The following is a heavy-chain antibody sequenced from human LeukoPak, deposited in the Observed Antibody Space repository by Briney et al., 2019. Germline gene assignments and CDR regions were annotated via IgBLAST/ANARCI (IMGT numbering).Heavy chain of an antibody. V-gene: IGHV3-20*04. J-gene: IGHJ4*02. CDR2: FNWVGGST. D-gene: IGHD3-10*01. CDR3: ARDSRWFGSGWDY. CDR1: GLTFDDYG. Sequence: GGSLRLSCAASGLTFDDYGMSWVRQAPGRGVEWVFGFNWVGGSTGYADSVKGRFTISRDNTKNSLYLQMNSLRAEDTALYYCARDSRWFGSGWDYWGQGTLVTVSS.